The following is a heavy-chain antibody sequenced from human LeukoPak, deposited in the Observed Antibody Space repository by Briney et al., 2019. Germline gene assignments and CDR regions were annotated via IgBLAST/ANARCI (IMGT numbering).Heavy chain of an antibody. V-gene: IGHV1-18*01. CDR3: ARDAYYYDSSGYQF. J-gene: IGHJ4*02. Sequence: AASVKVSCKASGYTFTSYGISWVRQAPGQGLEWMGWISAYNGNTNYAQKLQGRVTMTTDTSTSTAYMELRSLRSDDTAVYYCARDAYYYDSSGYQFWGQGTLVTVSS. D-gene: IGHD3-22*01. CDR1: GYTFTSYG. CDR2: ISAYNGNT.